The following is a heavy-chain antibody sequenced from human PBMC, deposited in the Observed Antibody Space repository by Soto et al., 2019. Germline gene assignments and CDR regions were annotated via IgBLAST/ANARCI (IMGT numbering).Heavy chain of an antibody. CDR3: ARWRLYYYDSSGYYPETPSDY. Sequence: PGESLKISCKGSGCSFTSYWIGWVRQMPGKGLEWMGIIYPGDSDTRYSLSFQGQVTISADKSISTAYLQWSSLKASDTAMYYCARWRLYYYDSSGYYPETPSDYWGQGTLVTVSS. CDR1: GCSFTSYW. D-gene: IGHD3-22*01. CDR2: IYPGDSDT. J-gene: IGHJ4*02. V-gene: IGHV5-51*01.